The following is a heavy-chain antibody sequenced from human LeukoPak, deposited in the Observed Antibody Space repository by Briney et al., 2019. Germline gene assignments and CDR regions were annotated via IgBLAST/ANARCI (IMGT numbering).Heavy chain of an antibody. J-gene: IGHJ3*02. CDR1: GGSFSGYY. Sequence: SETLSLTCAVYGGSFSGYYWSWIRQPPGKGLEWIGEINHSGSTNYNPSLKSRVTISVETSKNQVSLRLSSVTAADTAVYYCARQGVGGRAFDIWGQGTMVTVSS. V-gene: IGHV4-34*01. CDR3: ARQGVGGRAFDI. CDR2: INHSGST. D-gene: IGHD3-3*01.